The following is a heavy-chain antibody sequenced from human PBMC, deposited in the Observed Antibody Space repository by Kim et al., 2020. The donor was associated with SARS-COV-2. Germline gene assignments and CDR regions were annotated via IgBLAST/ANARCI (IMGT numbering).Heavy chain of an antibody. Sequence: ASVKVSCKASGYTFTSYGISWVRQAPGQGLEWMGWISAYNGNTNYARKLQGRVTMTTDTSTSTAYMELRSLRSDDTAVYYCARDDRHGRSSGWYPDWFDPWGPGTLVTVSS. D-gene: IGHD6-19*01. CDR2: ISAYNGNT. V-gene: IGHV1-18*01. J-gene: IGHJ5*02. CDR3: ARDDRHGRSSGWYPDWFDP. CDR1: GYTFTSYG.